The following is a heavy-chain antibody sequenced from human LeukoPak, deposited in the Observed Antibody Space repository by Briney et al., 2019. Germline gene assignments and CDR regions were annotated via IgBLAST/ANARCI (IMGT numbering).Heavy chain of an antibody. CDR1: GASITNEDFF. Sequence: SETLSLTCAVTGASITNEDFFWGWVRQPPGKGLEWVGTISSSGTTYYSPSLRSRLTISVDTSKSHFSLKLTSVTAADTAVYYCVAEVEAADSPLGHLNFDSWGQGILASVSS. CDR3: VAEVEAADSPLGHLNFDS. J-gene: IGHJ4*02. D-gene: IGHD7-27*01. V-gene: IGHV4-39*02. CDR2: ISSSGTT.